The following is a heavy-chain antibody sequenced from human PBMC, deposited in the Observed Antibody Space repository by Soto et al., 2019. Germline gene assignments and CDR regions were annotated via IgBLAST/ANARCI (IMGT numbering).Heavy chain of an antibody. V-gene: IGHV3-21*01. J-gene: IGHJ6*02. CDR2: ISSSSYI. D-gene: IGHD3-10*01. CDR1: GFTFSSYS. CDR3: ARDHLYYGSGSYYKYGMDV. Sequence: GGSLRLSCAASGFTFSSYSMNWVRQAPGKGLEWVSSISSSSYIYYADSVKGRFTISRDNAKNSLYLQMNSLSAEDTAVYYCARDHLYYGSGSYYKYGMDVWGQGTTVTVSS.